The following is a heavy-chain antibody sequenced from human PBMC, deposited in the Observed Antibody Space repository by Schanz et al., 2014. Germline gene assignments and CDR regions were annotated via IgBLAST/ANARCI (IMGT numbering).Heavy chain of an antibody. CDR2: IYYSGGT. Sequence: QVQLQASGPGVVKPSQTLSLTCTVSGGSINSDAFYWTWIRQHPGKGLEWVGYIYYSGGTYYSPSRKSRVSISLDTAKSQFAQNLASVTAADAAVYYCARHGGIPYYPMDVWGQGTTVTVSS. CDR1: GGSINSDAFY. D-gene: IGHD3-16*01. V-gene: IGHV4-31*03. J-gene: IGHJ6*02. CDR3: ARHGGIPYYPMDV.